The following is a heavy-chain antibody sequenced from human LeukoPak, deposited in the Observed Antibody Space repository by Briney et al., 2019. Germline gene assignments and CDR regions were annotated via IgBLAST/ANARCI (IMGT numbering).Heavy chain of an antibody. D-gene: IGHD6-13*01. V-gene: IGHV5-51*01. CDR2: IYPGDSDT. Sequence: GESLKISCKGSGYSFTNCWIGWVRQMPGKGLEWMGIIYPGDSDTRYSPSFQGQVTISADKSISTAYLQWSSLKASDTAMYYCARIATAGKVNYYYYNMDVWGKGTTVTISS. CDR3: ARIATAGKVNYYYYNMDV. CDR1: GYSFTNCW. J-gene: IGHJ6*03.